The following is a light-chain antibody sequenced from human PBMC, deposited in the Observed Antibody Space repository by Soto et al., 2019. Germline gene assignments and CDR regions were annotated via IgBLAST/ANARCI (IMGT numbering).Light chain of an antibody. CDR3: CSYAGGPYD. Sequence: QSALTQPRSVSGSPGQSVAISCAGTSSDVGGYNYVSWYQQHPGKAPKVMIYDVSKRPSGVPDRFSGSKSGNTASLTISGLQAEDEANYYCCSYAGGPYDFGTGTKVTVL. V-gene: IGLV2-11*01. CDR2: DVS. CDR1: SSDVGGYNY. J-gene: IGLJ1*01.